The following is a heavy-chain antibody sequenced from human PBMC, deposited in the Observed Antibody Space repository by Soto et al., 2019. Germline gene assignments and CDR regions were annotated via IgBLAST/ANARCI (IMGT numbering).Heavy chain of an antibody. V-gene: IGHV1-18*01. CDR2: ISAYNGKT. CDR3: ARDPRGYSEGREDY. Sequence: QVQLVQSGAEVKKPGASVKVSCKASGYSFSSYGISWVRQAPGQGLECMGWISAYNGKTNYGQKFQDRLTMTTDTSTSPAYRVLRSLRCDDTAVSYCARDPRGYSEGREDYWGQGTLLTFSS. CDR1: GYSFSSYG. D-gene: IGHD5-12*01. J-gene: IGHJ4*02.